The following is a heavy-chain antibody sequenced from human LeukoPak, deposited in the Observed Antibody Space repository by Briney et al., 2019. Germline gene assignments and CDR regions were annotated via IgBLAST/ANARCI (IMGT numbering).Heavy chain of an antibody. D-gene: IGHD6-13*01. CDR1: GFTFSSYG. V-gene: IGHV3-33*06. J-gene: IGHJ4*02. Sequence: PWGSLRLSCAASGFTFSSYGMHWVRQAPGKGLEWVAVIWYDGSNKIYADSVKGRFTISRDNSKNTLYLKMNSLRAEDTAVYYCAKERAAAIEGYFDYWGQGTLVTVSS. CDR2: IWYDGSNK. CDR3: AKERAAAIEGYFDY.